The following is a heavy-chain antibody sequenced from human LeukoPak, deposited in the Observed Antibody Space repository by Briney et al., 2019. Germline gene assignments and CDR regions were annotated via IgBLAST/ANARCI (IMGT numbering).Heavy chain of an antibody. D-gene: IGHD4-17*01. CDR1: GFTFSSYS. CDR3: ARDPENDCGDYYYYYGMDV. V-gene: IGHV3-21*01. CDR2: ISSSSSYI. Sequence: PGGSLRLSCAASGFTFSSYSMNWVRQAPGKGLEWVSSISSSSSYIYYADSVKGRFTISRDNAKNSLYLQMNSLRAEDTAVYYCARDPENDCGDYYYYYGMDVWGQGTTVTVSS. J-gene: IGHJ6*02.